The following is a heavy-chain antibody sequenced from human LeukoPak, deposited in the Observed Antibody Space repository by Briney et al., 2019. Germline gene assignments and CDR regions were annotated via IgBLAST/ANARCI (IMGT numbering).Heavy chain of an antibody. Sequence: GGSLRLSCAASGFTFSSYWMSWVRQAPGKGLEWVANIKQDGSEKYYVDSVKGRFTISRDNAMNSLYLQMNSLRADYTAVYYCARDRRWRFPGAFDIWGQGTMVTVSS. CDR3: ARDRRWRFPGAFDI. D-gene: IGHD2-21*01. CDR2: IKQDGSEK. J-gene: IGHJ3*02. V-gene: IGHV3-7*01. CDR1: GFTFSSYW.